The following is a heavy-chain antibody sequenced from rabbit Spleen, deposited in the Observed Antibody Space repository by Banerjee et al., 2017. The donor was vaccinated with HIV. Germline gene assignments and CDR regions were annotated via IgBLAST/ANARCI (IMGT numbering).Heavy chain of an antibody. CDR3: ARGYTDYATSRLDL. Sequence: QEQLEESGGDLVKPEGSLTLTCTASGFSFSSTYWIFWVRQAQGKGLEWIGCINSGSGGITFSASWAKGRFTISRSSSTTVTLQMTSLTAADTATYFCARGYTDYATSRLDLWGPGTLVTVS. J-gene: IGHJ3*01. CDR1: GFSFSSTYW. V-gene: IGHV1S45*01. CDR2: INSGSGGIT. D-gene: IGHD6-1*01.